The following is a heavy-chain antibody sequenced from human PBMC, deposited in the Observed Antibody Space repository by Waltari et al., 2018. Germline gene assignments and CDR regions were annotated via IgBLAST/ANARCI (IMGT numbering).Heavy chain of an antibody. V-gene: IGHV3-23*01. CDR3: AKGHDYGDPVVDY. J-gene: IGHJ4*02. CDR2: ISGGGGNT. Sequence: EVLLLESGGGLVQPGGYLRLSCAASQFTFSCYAMTWVRQAPGKGLEWVSTISGGGGNTYHADSVKGRFTISRDNSKSTLYLQMNSLRAEDTAVYYCAKGHDYGDPVVDYWGQGTLVTVSS. CDR1: QFTFSCYA. D-gene: IGHD4-17*01.